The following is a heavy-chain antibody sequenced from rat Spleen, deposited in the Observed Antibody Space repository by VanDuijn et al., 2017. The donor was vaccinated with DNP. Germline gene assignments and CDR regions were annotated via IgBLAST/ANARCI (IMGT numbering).Heavy chain of an antibody. CDR3: AKYNHYYAMDA. CDR2: INTDGGGT. V-gene: IGHV5-58*01. CDR1: GFTFSSFW. D-gene: IGHD1-10*01. Sequence: EVQLVESGGGLVQPGRSLKLSCAASGFTFSSFWMYWIRQAPGKGLEWVASINTDGGGTYYPDSVKGRFTISRDNAENTVYLQMNSLRSEDTATYYCAKYNHYYAMDAWGQGTSVTVSS. J-gene: IGHJ4*01.